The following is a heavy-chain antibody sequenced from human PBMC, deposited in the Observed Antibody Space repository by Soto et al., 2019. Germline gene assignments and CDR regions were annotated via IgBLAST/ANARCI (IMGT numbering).Heavy chain of an antibody. Sequence: GGSLRLSCAASGFTFTRYSMNWVRQAPGKGLEWVSSISSTTNYIYYADSMKGRFTVSRDNAKNSVYLEMNSLSAEDTAVYYCVRESEDLTSKFDYWGQGTLVTVS. V-gene: IGHV3-21*01. CDR3: VRESEDLTSKFDY. CDR2: ISSTTNYI. CDR1: GFTFTRYS. J-gene: IGHJ4*02.